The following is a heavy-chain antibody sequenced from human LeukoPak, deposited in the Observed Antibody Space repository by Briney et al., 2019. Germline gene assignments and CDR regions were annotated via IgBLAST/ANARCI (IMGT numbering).Heavy chain of an antibody. CDR3: ARGDASGRPGIGFDF. V-gene: IGHV1-2*02. CDR2: INPNSGGT. Sequence: ETSVKVSCKASGYTSTGYYMHWVRQAPGQGLEGMGWINPNSGGTNYAQKFQGRVTMTRDTSISTAYMELSRLRSDDTAVYYCARGDASGRPGIGFDFWGQGTLVTVSS. CDR1: GYTSTGYY. D-gene: IGHD1-26*01. J-gene: IGHJ4*02.